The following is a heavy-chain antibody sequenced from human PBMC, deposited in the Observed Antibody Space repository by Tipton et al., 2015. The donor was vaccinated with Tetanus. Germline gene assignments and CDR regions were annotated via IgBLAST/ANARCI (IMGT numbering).Heavy chain of an antibody. CDR2: IHSRGDT. V-gene: IGHV4-31*03. J-gene: IGHJ3*01. CDR3: ARDGENEGAFDV. D-gene: IGHD1-1*01. CDR1: GYSFRRGNYY. Sequence: TLSLTCTVSGYSFRRGNYYWSRLRQRPGKGLEWLGYIHSRGDTFYIPSLRSRLFISLDTSKNQFSLQLSSLTAADTAIYYCARDGENEGAFDVWGQGTRVSVSS.